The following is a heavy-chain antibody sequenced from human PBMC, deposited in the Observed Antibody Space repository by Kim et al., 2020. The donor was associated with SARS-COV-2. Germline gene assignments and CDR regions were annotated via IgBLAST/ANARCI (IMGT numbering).Heavy chain of an antibody. Sequence: GGSLRLSCAASGFTFSSYSMNWVRQAPGKGLEWVSYISSSSSTIYYADSVKGRFTISRDNAKNSLYLQMNSLRDEDTAVYYCAGGIAAAGAIDFDYWGQGTLVTVSS. D-gene: IGHD6-13*01. V-gene: IGHV3-48*02. CDR3: AGGIAAAGAIDFDY. J-gene: IGHJ4*02. CDR2: ISSSSSTI. CDR1: GFTFSSYS.